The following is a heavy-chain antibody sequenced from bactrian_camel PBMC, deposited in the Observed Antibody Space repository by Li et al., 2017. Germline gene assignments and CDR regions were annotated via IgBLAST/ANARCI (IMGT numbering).Heavy chain of an antibody. D-gene: IGHD3*01. Sequence: HVQLVESGGGTVQAGGSLRLSCKVTGYTYSRYCMGWFRQVPGKAREGIATIDSDDITTYAESVKGRFTVSKDNSKNTMYLQLNNLTTEDTAMYVCAVLNPRCDCEADSWCFDRPRDYNYWGQGTQVTVS. V-gene: IGHV3S1*01. CDR1: GYTYSRYC. J-gene: IGHJ4*01. CDR3: AVLNPRCDCEADSWCFDRPRDYNY. CDR2: IDSDDIT.